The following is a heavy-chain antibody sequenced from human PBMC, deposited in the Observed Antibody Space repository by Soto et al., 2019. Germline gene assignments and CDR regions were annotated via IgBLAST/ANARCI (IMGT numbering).Heavy chain of an antibody. D-gene: IGHD2-15*01. J-gene: IGHJ3*01. Sequence: ASVKVSCKASGYSFTGNYIHWVRRAPGQGLEWMGWIDSKRGNTNSAQKVQGWVTMSMATSISTAYIELKSLISDDTAVYYCERDGWSKHVLDVWG. CDR1: GYSFTGNY. CDR3: ERDGWSKHVLDV. CDR2: IDSKRGNT. V-gene: IGHV1-2*04.